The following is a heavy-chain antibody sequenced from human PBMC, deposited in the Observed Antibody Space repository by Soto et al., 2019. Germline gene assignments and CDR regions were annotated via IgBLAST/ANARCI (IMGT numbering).Heavy chain of an antibody. CDR2: ISAYNGNT. V-gene: IGHV1-18*01. Sequence: ASVQVSCKASGYTFTSYGISWVRQAPGQGLEWMGWISAYNGNTNYAQKLQGRVTMTTDTSTSTAYMELRSLRSDDTAVYYCARVNFWSGTTRWFDPWGQGTLVTVSS. D-gene: IGHD3-3*01. CDR1: GYTFTSYG. CDR3: ARVNFWSGTTRWFDP. J-gene: IGHJ5*02.